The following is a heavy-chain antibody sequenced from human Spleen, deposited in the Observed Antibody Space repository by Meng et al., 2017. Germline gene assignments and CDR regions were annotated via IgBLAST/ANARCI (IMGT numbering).Heavy chain of an antibody. V-gene: IGHV7-4-1*02. D-gene: IGHD6-19*01. CDR1: GYHFLSYA. CDR3: ARMTVAGMAY. Sequence: HVPLVKSGADGKSPAAPVTVACKSSGYHFLSYANNWVRQAPGQVLEWMGWINTTTGNPTYAQGFTGLFVFSLDSSVSTAYLQITSLKAEDTAVYYCARMTVAGMAYWGQGTLVTVSS. J-gene: IGHJ4*02. CDR2: INTTTGNP.